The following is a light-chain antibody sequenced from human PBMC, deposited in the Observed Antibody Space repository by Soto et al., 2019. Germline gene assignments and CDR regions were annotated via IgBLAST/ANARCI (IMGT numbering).Light chain of an antibody. Sequence: QSALTQPASVSGSPGQSITISCTGTSRDVGGHNFVSWYQQHPGKAPRLMIYEVSNRPSGVPDRFSGSRSGNTASLSISGLRPEDEADYYCCAFGGVFGMFGGGTKLTVL. CDR3: CAFGGVFGM. V-gene: IGLV2-14*01. J-gene: IGLJ3*02. CDR2: EVS. CDR1: SRDVGGHNF.